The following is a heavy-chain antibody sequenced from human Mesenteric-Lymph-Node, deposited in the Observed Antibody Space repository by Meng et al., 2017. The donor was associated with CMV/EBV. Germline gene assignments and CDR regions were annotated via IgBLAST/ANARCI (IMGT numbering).Heavy chain of an antibody. CDR2: INPSGGGR. J-gene: IGHJ4*02. CDR1: GYTFTNYY. Sequence: SGYTFTNYYRHWVRQAPGQGLEWMGIINPSGGGRSYAQKFQGRVTMTRDTSTTTVYMELSSLISEDTAVYYCARVGRGQQQLDHFDYWGQGTLVTVSS. CDR3: ARVGRGQQQLDHFDY. D-gene: IGHD1-1*01. V-gene: IGHV1-46*01.